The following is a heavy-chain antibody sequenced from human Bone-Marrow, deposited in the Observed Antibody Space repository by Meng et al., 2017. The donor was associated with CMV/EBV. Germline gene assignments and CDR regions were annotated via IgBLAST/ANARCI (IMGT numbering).Heavy chain of an antibody. D-gene: IGHD2-15*01. V-gene: IGHV1-2*02. CDR2: INPNNRAT. J-gene: IGHJ6*02. CDR3: VSFGILVAAGRGMDV. CDR1: GYTFTAHY. Sequence: ASVKVSCKASGYTFTAHYFHWVRQAPGQGFEWMGWINPNNRATKYAQKFQGRVTMTRDLSMSTAYMELSRLRYDDTAIYYCVSFGILVAAGRGMDVWGQGTTVTVSS.